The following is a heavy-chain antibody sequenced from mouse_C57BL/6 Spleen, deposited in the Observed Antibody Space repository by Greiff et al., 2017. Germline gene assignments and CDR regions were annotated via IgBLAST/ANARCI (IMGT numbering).Heavy chain of an antibody. CDR2: ISSGGSYT. V-gene: IGHV5-6*02. CDR3: ARQGITTVVAHWYFDV. CDR1: GFTFSSYG. D-gene: IGHD1-1*01. Sequence: EVKLEESGGDLVKPGGSLKLSCAASGFTFSSYGMSWVRQTPDKRLEWVATISSGGSYTYYPDSVKGRFTISRDNAKNTLDLQMSSLKSEDTAMYYCARQGITTVVAHWYFDVWGTGTTVTVSS. J-gene: IGHJ1*03.